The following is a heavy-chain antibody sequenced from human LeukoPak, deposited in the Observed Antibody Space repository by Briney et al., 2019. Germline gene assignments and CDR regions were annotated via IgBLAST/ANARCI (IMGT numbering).Heavy chain of an antibody. V-gene: IGHV3-23*01. CDR1: GFTFRNYA. CDR3: SKHGPNTGCHLFDH. Sequence: GGSLRLSCAVSGFTFRNYAMSCVRQTPARGLEWVSPINEVGDDTHYVDCVRGRFTVSRDNSKNPLYLQLNSLRAEDTALYYCSKHGPNTGCHLFDHWGPGTLVTVS. J-gene: IGHJ5*02. CDR2: INEVGDDT. D-gene: IGHD6-19*01.